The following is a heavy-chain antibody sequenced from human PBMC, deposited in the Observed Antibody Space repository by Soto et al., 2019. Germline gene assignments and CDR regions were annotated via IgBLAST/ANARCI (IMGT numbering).Heavy chain of an antibody. Sequence: ASVKVSCKASGYTFTSYGISWVRQAPGQGLEWMGWISAYNGNTNYAQKLQGRVTMTTDTSTSTAYMELRSLRSDDTAVYYCAREVRNGYDSGAEGYYYYYGMDVGGQGTTVTVSS. CDR3: AREVRNGYDSGAEGYYYYYGMDV. V-gene: IGHV1-18*01. J-gene: IGHJ6*02. CDR2: ISAYNGNT. CDR1: GYTFTSYG. D-gene: IGHD5-12*01.